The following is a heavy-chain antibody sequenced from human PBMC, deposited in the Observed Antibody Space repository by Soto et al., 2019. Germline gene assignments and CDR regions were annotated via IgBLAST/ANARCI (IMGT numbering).Heavy chain of an antibody. CDR1: DFTFSAHG. CDR2: IWFDGNNK. D-gene: IGHD3-22*01. J-gene: IGHJ4*02. CDR3: ARDIIHDSSGAFDY. V-gene: IGHV3-33*01. Sequence: RGSLILSCASSDFTFSAHGMPWVRQAPGKGLDWVAVIWFDGNNKYYADSVKGRFTISRDNSKNTVNLQMNSLRAEDTAVYYCARDIIHDSSGAFDYWGQGTQVTVSS.